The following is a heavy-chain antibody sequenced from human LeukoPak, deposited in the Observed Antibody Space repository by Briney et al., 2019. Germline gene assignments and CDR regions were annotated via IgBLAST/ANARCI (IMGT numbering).Heavy chain of an antibody. CDR2: INHTGSR. V-gene: IGHV4-39*01. D-gene: IGHD3-9*01. CDR1: GGSISSSSYY. Sequence: SETLSLTCTVSGGSISSSSYYWGWIRQPPGKGLEWIGEINHTGSRNYNPSLKSRVTISIDTSKKQFSLKLFSVTAADTAVYYCARHGSSANYDILTGYPYWGQGTLVTVSS. J-gene: IGHJ4*01. CDR3: ARHGSSANYDILTGYPY.